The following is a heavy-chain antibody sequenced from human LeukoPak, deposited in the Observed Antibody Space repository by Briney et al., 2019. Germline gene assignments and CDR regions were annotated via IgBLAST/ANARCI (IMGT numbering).Heavy chain of an antibody. CDR1: GYTFTSYG. D-gene: IGHD6-13*01. Sequence: ASVKVSCKASGYTFTSYGISWVRQAPGQGLEWMGWINPNSGGTNYAQKFQGRVTMTRDTSISTAYMELSRLRSDDTAVYYCARDSKQQLVHWFDPWGQGTLVTVSS. CDR3: ARDSKQQLVHWFDP. J-gene: IGHJ5*02. V-gene: IGHV1-2*02. CDR2: INPNSGGT.